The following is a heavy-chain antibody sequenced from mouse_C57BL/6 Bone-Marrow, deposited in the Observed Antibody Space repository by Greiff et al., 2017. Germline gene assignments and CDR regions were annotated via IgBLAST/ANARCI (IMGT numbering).Heavy chain of an antibody. J-gene: IGHJ4*01. CDR3: AITTVVHYYAMDY. Sequence: QLKQPGAELVMPGASVKLSCKASGYTFTSYWMHWVKQRPGQGLEWIGEIDPSDSYTNYNQKFKGKSTLTVDKSSSTAYMQLSSLTSEDSAVYYCAITTVVHYYAMDYWGQGTSVTVSS. V-gene: IGHV1-69*01. D-gene: IGHD1-1*01. CDR2: IDPSDSYT. CDR1: GYTFTSYW.